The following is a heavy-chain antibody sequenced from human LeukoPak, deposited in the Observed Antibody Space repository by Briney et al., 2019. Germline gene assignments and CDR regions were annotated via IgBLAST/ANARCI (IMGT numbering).Heavy chain of an antibody. CDR3: AKDRRSGSRASPFDY. CDR1: GFTFSSYA. J-gene: IGHJ4*02. Sequence: GGSLRLSCAASGFTFSSYAMSWVRQAPGKGLEWVSAISGSGGSTYYADSVKGRFTISRDNSKNTLYLQMNSLRAEDTAAYYCAKDRRSGSRASPFDYWGQGTLVTVSS. V-gene: IGHV3-23*01. CDR2: ISGSGGST.